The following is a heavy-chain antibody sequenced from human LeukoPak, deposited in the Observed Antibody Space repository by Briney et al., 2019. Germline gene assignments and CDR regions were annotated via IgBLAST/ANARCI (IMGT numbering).Heavy chain of an antibody. V-gene: IGHV4-30-4*08. CDR1: GGSFSDYY. J-gene: IGHJ4*02. D-gene: IGHD6-19*01. CDR3: ARKYSSGWYGPFDY. Sequence: PSETLSLTCAVYGGSFSDYYWSWIRQPPGEGLEWIGYIYYSGSTYYNPSLKSRVTISVDTSKNQFSLKLSSVTAADTAVYYCARKYSSGWYGPFDYWGQGTLVTVSS. CDR2: IYYSGST.